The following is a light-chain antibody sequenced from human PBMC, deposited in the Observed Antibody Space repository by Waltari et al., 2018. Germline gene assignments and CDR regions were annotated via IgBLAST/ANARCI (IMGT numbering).Light chain of an antibody. CDR1: QSVGSN. V-gene: IGKV3-11*01. Sequence: EIVLTQSPATLSLSPGERATLSCRASQSVGSNLAWYQQSSGQAPGLLIYDVSRRATGTPARFSGSGSGTDFTLTISSLQAEDVVVYYCQEYYGTPPDTFGQGTKLEIK. J-gene: IGKJ2*01. CDR2: DVS. CDR3: QEYYGTPPDT.